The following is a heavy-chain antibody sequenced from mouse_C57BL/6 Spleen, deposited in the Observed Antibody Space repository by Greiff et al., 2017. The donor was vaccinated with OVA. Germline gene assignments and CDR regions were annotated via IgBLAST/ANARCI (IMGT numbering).Heavy chain of an antibody. Sequence: VQLQQSGPGLAKPSQTLSLTCSVPGYSITSDYWNWIRKVPGNKLEYMGYISYSGSTYYNQTLKSRISITRNTSKNQYYLQLNSVTTEDTATYYCARYGSKRKGFDYWGQGTTLTVSS. CDR3: ARYGSKRKGFDY. CDR2: ISYSGST. D-gene: IGHD1-1*01. CDR1: GYSITSDY. V-gene: IGHV3-8*01. J-gene: IGHJ2*01.